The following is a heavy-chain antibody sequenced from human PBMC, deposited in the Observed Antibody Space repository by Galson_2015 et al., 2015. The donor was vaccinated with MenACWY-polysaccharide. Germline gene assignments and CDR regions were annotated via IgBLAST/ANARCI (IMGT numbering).Heavy chain of an antibody. CDR2: ISASGGTT. Sequence: SLRLPCAASGFTFSSYAISWVRQAPGQGLEWVSTISASGGTTHYADAVKGRFVISRDASKSTLYLQLNSLRAEDTATYYCAKATCGSTSCYGFDHWGQGTPVTVSS. CDR3: AKATCGSTSCYGFDH. V-gene: IGHV3-23*01. D-gene: IGHD2-2*01. CDR1: GFTFSSYA. J-gene: IGHJ4*02.